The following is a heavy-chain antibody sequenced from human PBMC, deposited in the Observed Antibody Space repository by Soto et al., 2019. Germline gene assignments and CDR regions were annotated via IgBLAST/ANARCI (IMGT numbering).Heavy chain of an antibody. D-gene: IGHD2-15*01. V-gene: IGHV1-69*13. Sequence: SVKVSCKASGGTFSSYAISWVRQAPGQGLEWMGGIIPIFGTANYAQKFQGRVTITADESTSTAYMELSSLRSEDTAVYYCARVYKRCSGGRSCGAFDIWGQGTMVTVSS. CDR3: ARVYKRCSGGRSCGAFDI. CDR1: GGTFSSYA. CDR2: IIPIFGTA. J-gene: IGHJ3*02.